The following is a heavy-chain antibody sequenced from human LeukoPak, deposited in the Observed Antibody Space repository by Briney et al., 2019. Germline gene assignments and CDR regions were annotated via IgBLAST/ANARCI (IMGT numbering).Heavy chain of an antibody. CDR2: ITGISDTI. V-gene: IGHV3-48*01. J-gene: IGHJ4*02. Sequence: PGGSLRLSCTASDFPFNPYTMHWVRQAPGKGLEWISYITGISDTIYYADSVKGRFTISRDSSKNTLYLQMNSLRAEDTAIYYCARVVRAAPGKGYFDYWGQGTLVTVSS. D-gene: IGHD6-13*01. CDR1: DFPFNPYT. CDR3: ARVVRAAPGKGYFDY.